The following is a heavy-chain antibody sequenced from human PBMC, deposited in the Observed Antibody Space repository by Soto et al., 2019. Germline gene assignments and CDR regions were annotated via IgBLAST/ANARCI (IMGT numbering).Heavy chain of an antibody. CDR3: ARPKESSGWAFDY. D-gene: IGHD6-19*01. Sequence: SETLSLTCTVSGGSISSYYWSWIRQPPGKGLEWIGYIYYSGSTNYNPSLKSRVTISVDTSKNQFSLKLSSVTAADTAVYYCARPKESSGWAFDYWGQGTLVNVSS. CDR1: GGSISSYY. CDR2: IYYSGST. J-gene: IGHJ4*02. V-gene: IGHV4-59*01.